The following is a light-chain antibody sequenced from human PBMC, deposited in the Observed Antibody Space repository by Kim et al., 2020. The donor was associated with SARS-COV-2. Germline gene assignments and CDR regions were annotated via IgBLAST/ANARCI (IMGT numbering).Light chain of an antibody. V-gene: IGKV3-20*01. CDR3: QQYVATPLT. CDR2: RAS. J-gene: IGKJ5*01. Sequence: APGERATLSCRASQRLSSSSLAWYQQNRGQAPRLLIYRASSRAPGIPDRFSGSGSATDFTLTINRLEPEDSAVYYCQQYVATPLTFGQGTRLEIK. CDR1: QRLSSSS.